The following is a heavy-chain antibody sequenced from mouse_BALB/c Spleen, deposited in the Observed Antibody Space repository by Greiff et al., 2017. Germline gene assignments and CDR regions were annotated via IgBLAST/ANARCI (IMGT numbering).Heavy chain of an antibody. V-gene: IGHV14-3*02. D-gene: IGHD2-2*01. CDR3: ARSWGLRRVYYFDY. Sequence: VQLQQSGAELVKPGASVKLSCTASGFNIKDTYMHWVKQRPEQGLEWIGRIDPANGNTKYDPKFQGKATITADTSSNTAYLQLSSLTSEDTAVYYCARSWGLRRVYYFDYWGQGTTLTVSS. CDR1: GFNIKDTY. CDR2: IDPANGNT. J-gene: IGHJ2*01.